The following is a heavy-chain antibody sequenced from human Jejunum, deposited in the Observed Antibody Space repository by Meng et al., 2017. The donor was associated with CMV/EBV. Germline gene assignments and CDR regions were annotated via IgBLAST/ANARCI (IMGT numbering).Heavy chain of an antibody. Sequence: SCKTSGYDFSDYGISWVRQAPGQGLEWIGWVSSYTDNTKYAPKFQGRVTMTADASTTTAHLELRSLRSDDTAVYYCARKQWGPDYWGQGTLVTVSS. V-gene: IGHV1-18*01. J-gene: IGHJ4*02. CDR3: ARKQWGPDY. D-gene: IGHD3-16*01. CDR1: GYDFSDYG. CDR2: VSSYTDNT.